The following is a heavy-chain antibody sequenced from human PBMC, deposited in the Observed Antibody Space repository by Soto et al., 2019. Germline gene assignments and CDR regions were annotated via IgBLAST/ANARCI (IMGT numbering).Heavy chain of an antibody. J-gene: IGHJ6*02. D-gene: IGHD2-2*01. Sequence: WASVKVSCKASGYTFTSYAMHWVRQAPGQRLEWMGWINAGNGNTKYSQKFQGRVTITRDTSASTAYMELSSLRSEDTAVYYCARVLVVLTYYYYGMDVWGQGTTVTVSS. CDR2: INAGNGNT. CDR3: ARVLVVLTYYYYGMDV. CDR1: GYTFTSYA. V-gene: IGHV1-3*01.